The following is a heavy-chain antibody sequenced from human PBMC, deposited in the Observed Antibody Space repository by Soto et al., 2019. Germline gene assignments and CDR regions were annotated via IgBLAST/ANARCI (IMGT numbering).Heavy chain of an antibody. CDR1: GFTFTSYC. CDR3: AKHEGYCSTTTCSNFDY. D-gene: IGHD2-2*01. J-gene: IGHJ4*02. Sequence: GESLKISCKGSGFTFTSYCIAWVRQMPGKGLEWMGIIYPGDSDSSYSPSFQGQVTISADKSINTAYLHWSSLKASDTAIYYCAKHEGYCSTTTCSNFDYWGQGTLVTVSS. CDR2: IYPGDSDS. V-gene: IGHV5-51*01.